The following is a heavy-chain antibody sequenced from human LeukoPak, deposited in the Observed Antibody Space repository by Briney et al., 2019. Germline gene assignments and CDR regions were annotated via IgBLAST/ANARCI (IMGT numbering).Heavy chain of an antibody. D-gene: IGHD4-17*01. J-gene: IGHJ4*02. Sequence: GGSLRLSCAASGFAFSSYWMSWVRQAPGKGLEWVANIKQDGSEKYYVDSVRGRFTISRDNAKNSLYLQMNSLRAEDTAVYYCARVSPNTMTTLQYFDYWGQGTLVTVSS. CDR3: ARVSPNTMTTLQYFDY. CDR1: GFAFSSYW. V-gene: IGHV3-7*01. CDR2: IKQDGSEK.